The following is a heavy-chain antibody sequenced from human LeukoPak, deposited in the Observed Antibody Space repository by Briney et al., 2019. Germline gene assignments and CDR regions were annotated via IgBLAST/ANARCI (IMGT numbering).Heavy chain of an antibody. J-gene: IGHJ6*03. V-gene: IGHV3-11*01. CDR2: ISSSGSTI. D-gene: IGHD4-23*01. CDR1: GFTFSDYY. Sequence: GGSLRLSCAASGFTFSDYYMSWIRQAPGKGLEWVSYISSSGSTIYYADSVKGRFTISRDNAKNSLYLQMNSLRAEDTALYYCARDKGNGGNFYYYYYMDVWGKGTTVTVSS. CDR3: ARDKGNGGNFYYYYYMDV.